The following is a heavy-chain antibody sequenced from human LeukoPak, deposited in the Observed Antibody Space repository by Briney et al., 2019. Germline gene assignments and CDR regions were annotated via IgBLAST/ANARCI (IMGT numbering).Heavy chain of an antibody. CDR1: GGSISTYN. J-gene: IGHJ3*02. V-gene: IGHV4-59*01. CDR2: IYYSGNT. CDR3: ARVGLQYAFDI. D-gene: IGHD4-11*01. Sequence: SETLSLTCTVSGGSISTYNWSWIRQPPGKGLEWIGYIYYSGNTNNNPSLKSRVTISVDTSKNQFSLKVNSVTAADTAVYYCARVGLQYAFDIWGQGTMVTVSS.